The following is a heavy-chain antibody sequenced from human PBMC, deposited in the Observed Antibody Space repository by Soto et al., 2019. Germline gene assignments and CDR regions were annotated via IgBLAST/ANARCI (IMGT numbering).Heavy chain of an antibody. J-gene: IGHJ3*02. Sequence: QVQLVQSGAEVKKPGASVKISCEASGYSFTSQYVHWVRQAPGQGLEWMGIINPNGGSTTYAQKFQGRVTQTRGTSTSKVFMGLGRLASEDTAVYFCGRKKGVRTGGGGTEPLDIWGQGTMVTVAS. CDR2: INPNGGST. D-gene: IGHD3-16*01. CDR3: GRKKGVRTGGGGTEPLDI. CDR1: GYSFTSQY. V-gene: IGHV1-46*03.